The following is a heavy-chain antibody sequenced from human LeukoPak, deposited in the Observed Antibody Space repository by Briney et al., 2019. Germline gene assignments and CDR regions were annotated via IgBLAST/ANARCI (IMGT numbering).Heavy chain of an antibody. V-gene: IGHV3-23*01. CDR1: GFTFSNYA. Sequence: PGGSLRLSCAASGFTFSNYAMSWVRQAPGKGLEWVSAISGSGGSTYHADSVKGRFTISRDNSKNTLYLQMNSLRAEDTAVYYCARAPKRILTGYYFDYWGQGTLVTVSS. CDR2: ISGSGGST. D-gene: IGHD3-9*01. CDR3: ARAPKRILTGYYFDY. J-gene: IGHJ4*02.